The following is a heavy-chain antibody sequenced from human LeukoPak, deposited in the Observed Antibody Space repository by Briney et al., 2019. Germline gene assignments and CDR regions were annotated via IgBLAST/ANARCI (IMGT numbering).Heavy chain of an antibody. V-gene: IGHV1-69*06. CDR3: ARPQGGYCSSTSCYGIYYYGMDV. J-gene: IGHJ6*04. CDR1: GGTFSSYA. D-gene: IGHD2-2*03. Sequence: SVKVSCKASGGTFSSYAISGVRQAPGQGLEWMGGIIPIFGTTNYAQKFQGRVTITADKFTSTAYMELSSLRSEDTAVYYCARPQGGYCSSTSCYGIYYYGMDVWGKGTTVTVSS. CDR2: IIPIFGTT.